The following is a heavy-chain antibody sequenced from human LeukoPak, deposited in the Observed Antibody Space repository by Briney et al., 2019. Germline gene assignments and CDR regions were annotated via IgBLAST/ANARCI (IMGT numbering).Heavy chain of an antibody. Sequence: GGSLRLSCAASGFTFSSYAMSWVRQAPGKGLEWVSAISGSGGSTYYADSVKGRFTISRDNSKKTLYLQMNSVRAEDTAVYYCAKDMSDIVVVVAVDYWGQGTLVTVSS. J-gene: IGHJ4*02. D-gene: IGHD2-15*01. CDR2: ISGSGGST. CDR3: AKDMSDIVVVVAVDY. CDR1: GFTFSSYA. V-gene: IGHV3-23*01.